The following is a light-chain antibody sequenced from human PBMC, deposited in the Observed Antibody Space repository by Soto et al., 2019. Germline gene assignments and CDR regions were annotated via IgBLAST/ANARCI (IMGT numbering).Light chain of an antibody. CDR3: AAWDDRLSDLL. CDR1: NSNIGSNP. CDR2: SNY. J-gene: IGLJ2*01. Sequence: VRTPPPTASGTPGQRVTISCSGSNSNIGSNPVHWYQQFPGTAPKVLIYSNYQRPSGVPDRFSGSKSGTSASLAISGLQSEDEADYYCAAWDDRLSDLLFGGGT. V-gene: IGLV1-44*01.